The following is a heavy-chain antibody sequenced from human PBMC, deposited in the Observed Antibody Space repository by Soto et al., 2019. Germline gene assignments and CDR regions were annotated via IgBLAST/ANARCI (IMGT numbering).Heavy chain of an antibody. CDR1: GYTFTSYG. Sequence: ASVKVSCKASGYTFTSYGISWVRQAPGQGFEWMGIISASSGSTNYAQKFQGRVTMTRDTSTSTVYMELSSLRSEDTAVYYCARDYCGGDCPPYYYFDYWGQGTLVTVSS. J-gene: IGHJ4*02. V-gene: IGHV1-18*01. D-gene: IGHD2-21*02. CDR2: ISASSGST. CDR3: ARDYCGGDCPPYYYFDY.